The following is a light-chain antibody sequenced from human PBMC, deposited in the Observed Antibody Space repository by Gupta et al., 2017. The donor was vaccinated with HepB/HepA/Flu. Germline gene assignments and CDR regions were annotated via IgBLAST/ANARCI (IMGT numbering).Light chain of an antibody. CDR3: CLEAGTFWV. CDR2: DVS. CDR1: NIDLANYNY. Sequence: QSALTQPRSVSGSPGQSVTISCTGTNIDLANYNYVSCYRQHPGKAPKLIIYDVSKWPSGVSDRFSGSKSDNTASLTISGLQAEDEADYYCCLEAGTFWVFGGGTKLTVL. J-gene: IGLJ3*02. V-gene: IGLV2-11*01.